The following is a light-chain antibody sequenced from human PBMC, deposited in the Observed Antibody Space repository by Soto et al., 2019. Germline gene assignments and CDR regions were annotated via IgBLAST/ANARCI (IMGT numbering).Light chain of an antibody. J-gene: IGLJ1*01. Sequence: HSALTQPPSASGSPGQSVTISCTRTNSDVGGYNYVSWYQQYPGKAPKLIIYEVNERPSGVPDRFSGSKSGNTASLTVSGLQTADEADYYCSSYAGSNWYVFGTGTKVTVL. CDR3: SSYAGSNWYV. V-gene: IGLV2-8*01. CDR1: NSDVGGYNY. CDR2: EVN.